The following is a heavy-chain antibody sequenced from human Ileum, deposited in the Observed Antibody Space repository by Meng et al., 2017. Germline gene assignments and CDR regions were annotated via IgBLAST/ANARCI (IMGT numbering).Heavy chain of an antibody. CDR1: SGSIDNSY. CDR3: ARGYGSLTREAFDY. D-gene: IGHD3-10*01. Sequence: SETLSLTCSVSSGSIDNSYWSWIRQPAGKGLEWIGRIYSSGITDYNPSLKSRVTMSVDTSKNQFSLKLTSVAAADTAVYYCARGYGSLTREAFDYWGQGTLVTVSS. J-gene: IGHJ4*02. V-gene: IGHV4-4*07. CDR2: IYSSGIT.